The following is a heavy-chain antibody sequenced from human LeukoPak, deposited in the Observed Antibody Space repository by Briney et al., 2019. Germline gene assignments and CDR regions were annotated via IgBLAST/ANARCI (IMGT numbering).Heavy chain of an antibody. V-gene: IGHV1-69*13. Sequence: SVNVSCKASGGTFSSYAISWVRQAPGQGLEWMGGIIPIFGTANYAQKFQGRVTITADESTSTAYMELSSLRSEDTAVYYCARSRVGATTLFDYWGQGTLVTVSS. CDR1: GGTFSSYA. CDR3: ARSRVGATTLFDY. J-gene: IGHJ4*02. D-gene: IGHD1-26*01. CDR2: IIPIFGTA.